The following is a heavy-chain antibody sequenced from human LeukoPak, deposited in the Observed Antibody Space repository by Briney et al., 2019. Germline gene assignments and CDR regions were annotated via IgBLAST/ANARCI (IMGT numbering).Heavy chain of an antibody. CDR2: IYSGGST. CDR1: GFTFSSYS. J-gene: IGHJ4*02. CDR3: ARDVGATSAFDY. V-gene: IGHV3-66*02. D-gene: IGHD1-26*01. Sequence: GGSLRLSCAASGFTFSSYSMNWVRQAPGKGLEWVSVIYSGGSTYYADSVKGRFTISRDNSKNTLYLQMNSLRAEDTAVYYCARDVGATSAFDYWGQGTLVTVSS.